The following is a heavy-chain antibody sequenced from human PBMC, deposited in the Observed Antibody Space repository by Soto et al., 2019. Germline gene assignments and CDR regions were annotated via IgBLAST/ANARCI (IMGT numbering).Heavy chain of an antibody. D-gene: IGHD3-16*01. Sequence: QVQLQQWGAGLLKPSETLSLTCAVYGGSFSGYYWSWIRQPPGKGLEWIGEINHSGSTNYNPSLKSRVTISVDTSKNQFSLKLSSVTAADTAVYYCARWAGMGRYYYYGMDVWGQGTTVTVSS. J-gene: IGHJ6*02. CDR2: INHSGST. CDR3: ARWAGMGRYYYYGMDV. V-gene: IGHV4-34*01. CDR1: GGSFSGYY.